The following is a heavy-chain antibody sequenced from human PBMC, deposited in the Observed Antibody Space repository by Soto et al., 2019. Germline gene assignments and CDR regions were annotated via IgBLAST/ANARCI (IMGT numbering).Heavy chain of an antibody. Sequence: QVQLQESGPGLVKPSETLSLTCTVSGGSISSYYWSWIRQPPGTGLEWIGYIYYSGSTNYNPSLKSRVTISVDTSKNQVSLKLSSVTAADTAVYYCARGGLPYYDFWSGYVRGVLDYYYGMDVWGQGTTVTVSS. CDR3: ARGGLPYYDFWSGYVRGVLDYYYGMDV. D-gene: IGHD3-3*01. J-gene: IGHJ6*02. CDR1: GGSISSYY. CDR2: IYYSGST. V-gene: IGHV4-59*01.